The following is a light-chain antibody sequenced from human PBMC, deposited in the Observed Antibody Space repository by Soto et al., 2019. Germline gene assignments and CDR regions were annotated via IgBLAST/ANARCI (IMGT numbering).Light chain of an antibody. J-gene: IGKJ4*01. CDR3: QQYDSNPVT. CDR1: QGISNH. CDR2: TAD. V-gene: IGKV1-16*02. Sequence: DIQMTQYPSSVSVSLGDRVTITCRASQGISNHLAWFQQKPGKAPKSLIYTADSLQSGVPSKFSGSVSGTDFTLTSSSLQLEDFAAYCCQQYDSNPVTFGGGTRVEI.